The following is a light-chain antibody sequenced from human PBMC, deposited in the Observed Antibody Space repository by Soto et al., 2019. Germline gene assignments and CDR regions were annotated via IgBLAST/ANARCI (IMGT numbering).Light chain of an antibody. J-gene: IGLJ2*01. V-gene: IGLV1-51*02. CDR1: SSNIGSNY. Sequence: QSVLTQPPSVSAAPGQKVTISCSGSSSNIGSNYVSWYRLLPGTAPQLLIYENNKRPSGIPDRISGSKSGTSATLGITGLQTGDEADFYCGTWDSSLRTVIFGGGTKLTVL. CDR2: ENN. CDR3: GTWDSSLRTVI.